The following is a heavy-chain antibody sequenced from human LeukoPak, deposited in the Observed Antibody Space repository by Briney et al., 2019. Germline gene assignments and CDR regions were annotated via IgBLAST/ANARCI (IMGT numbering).Heavy chain of an antibody. CDR1: GFTFSNYA. CDR2: ISGSGGST. CDR3: AKDQASSGFYFHY. J-gene: IGHJ4*02. V-gene: IGHV3-23*01. Sequence: GGSLRLSCAASGFTFSNYAMSWVRQAPGKGLEWVSTISGSGGSTFYPDSVKGRFTISRDNSKNTLYQQMNSLRAEDTAVYYCAKDQASSGFYFHYWGQGTLVTVSS. D-gene: IGHD3-22*01.